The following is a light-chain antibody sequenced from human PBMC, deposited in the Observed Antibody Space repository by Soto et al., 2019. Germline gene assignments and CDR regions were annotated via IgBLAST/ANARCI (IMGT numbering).Light chain of an antibody. V-gene: IGKV3D-15*01. CDR2: DAS. Sequence: EIVMMPTTGRQPVSPGEKSTLYCYASQRVSINLAWCQQQPGQAPRLLIYDASTRATGIPARFSGSGAGTEFTPTISSLQANDYAVYYGQHYKNWHPLTFGGGTKVDIK. J-gene: IGKJ4*01. CDR3: QHYKNWHPLT. CDR1: QRVSIN.